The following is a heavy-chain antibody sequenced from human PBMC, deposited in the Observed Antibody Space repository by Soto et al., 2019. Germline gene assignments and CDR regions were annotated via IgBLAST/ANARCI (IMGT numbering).Heavy chain of an antibody. CDR1: GFTFSSYG. J-gene: IGHJ4*02. D-gene: IGHD2-2*02. CDR3: AKDHTHYFDY. Sequence: QVQLVESGGGVVQPGRSLRLSCAASGFTFSSYGMHWVRQAPGKGLEWVAVISYDGSNKYYADSVKGRFTISRDNSKNTLYLQMNSLRAEDTAVYYCAKDHTHYFDYWGQGTLVTASS. V-gene: IGHV3-30*18. CDR2: ISYDGSNK.